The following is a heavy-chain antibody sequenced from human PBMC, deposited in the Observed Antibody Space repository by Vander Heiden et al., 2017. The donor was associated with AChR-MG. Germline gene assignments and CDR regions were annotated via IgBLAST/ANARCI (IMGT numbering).Heavy chain of an antibody. CDR2: ISYDGTEE. Sequence: QVQLVESGGGVVQTGRPLRLSCEASGFSFMSYAMNWVRQAPGKGLEWVASISYDGTEEYYADSVKGRLTISRDNSQNTLYLEMNSLRLDDTAVYYCARVMATIMLPLFDRWGQGTLVTVSS. J-gene: IGHJ4*02. CDR1: GFSFMSYA. D-gene: IGHD5-12*01. V-gene: IGHV3-30*03. CDR3: ARVMATIMLPLFDR.